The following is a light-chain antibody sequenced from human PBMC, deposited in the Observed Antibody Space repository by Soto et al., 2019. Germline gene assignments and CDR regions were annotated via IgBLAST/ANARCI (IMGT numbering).Light chain of an antibody. CDR1: QSISTY. V-gene: IGKV1-39*01. CDR3: QQTYSIPRT. Sequence: DIQMTQSPSSLSASVRDRITITCRASQSISTYLNWYQQKVGKAPELLIFAASSLQSGVPSRFSGSGSGTDFTLTISSLQPEDFATYYCQQTYSIPRTFGQETKVEIK. J-gene: IGKJ1*01. CDR2: AAS.